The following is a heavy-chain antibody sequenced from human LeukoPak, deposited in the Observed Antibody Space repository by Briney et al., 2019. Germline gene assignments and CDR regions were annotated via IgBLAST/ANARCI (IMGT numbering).Heavy chain of an antibody. D-gene: IGHD5-24*01. J-gene: IGHJ4*02. CDR1: GFTFSSYE. Sequence: GGSLRLSCAASGFTFSSYEMNWVRQAPGKGLEWVSYISSSGSTIYYADSVKGRFTISRDNAKNSLYLQMNSLRAEDTAVYYCARGDGYNFFDYWGQGTLVTVSS. CDR3: ARGDGYNFFDY. CDR2: ISSSGSTI. V-gene: IGHV3-48*03.